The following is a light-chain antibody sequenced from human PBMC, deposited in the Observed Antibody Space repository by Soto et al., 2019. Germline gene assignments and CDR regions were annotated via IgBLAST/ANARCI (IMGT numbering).Light chain of an antibody. CDR3: QQYSDSPPT. CDR2: GAS. J-gene: IGKJ1*01. Sequence: EIVLTQSPGPLSLSPGERATLSCRASQSVSSSYLAWYQQKPGQAPRLLIYGASSRATGIADRFSGSGSGTDFTLTISRLEPEDFALYYCQQYSDSPPTFGQGTKVDIK. V-gene: IGKV3-20*01. CDR1: QSVSSSY.